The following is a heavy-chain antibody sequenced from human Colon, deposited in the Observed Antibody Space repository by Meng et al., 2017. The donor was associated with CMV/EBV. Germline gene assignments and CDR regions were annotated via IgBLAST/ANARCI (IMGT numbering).Heavy chain of an antibody. CDR2: VLYDGSRK. CDR1: GFTFSDYG. D-gene: IGHD3-10*01. CDR3: VKDQCRG. V-gene: IGHV3-30*02. J-gene: IGHJ4*02. Sequence: QVRLVESGGGVVQPGGSLGLSCAASGFTFSDYGMHWLRQAPGKGLEWVAFVLYDGSRKYYGDSVKGRFSISRDNSKNTLYLQMNSLRADDTAVYYCVKDQCRGWGQGTLVTVSS.